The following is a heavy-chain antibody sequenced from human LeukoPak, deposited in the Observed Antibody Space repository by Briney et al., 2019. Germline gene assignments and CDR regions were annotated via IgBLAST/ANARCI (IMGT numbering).Heavy chain of an antibody. D-gene: IGHD5-24*01. CDR1: GYIFSTYG. Sequence: ASVKVSCKASGYIFSTYGINWVRQAPGQGLEWMGWISAYNGNTNFAQNFRGRVTMTTDTSTSTAYMELRSLRSDDTAVYYCAREGNTTYNRFDPWGQGTLVTVSS. V-gene: IGHV1-18*01. J-gene: IGHJ5*02. CDR2: ISAYNGNT. CDR3: AREGNTTYNRFDP.